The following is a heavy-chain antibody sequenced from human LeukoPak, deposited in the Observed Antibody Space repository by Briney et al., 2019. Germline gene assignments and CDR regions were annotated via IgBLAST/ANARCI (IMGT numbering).Heavy chain of an antibody. CDR1: GYSISSGYY. CDR2: IYHSGST. CDR3: ARGRYNGSGSPKSNWFDP. V-gene: IGHV4-38-2*01. J-gene: IGHJ5*02. Sequence: SETLSLTCAVSGYSISSGYYWGWIRQPPGKGLEWIGSIYHSGSTYYNPSLKSRVTISVDTSENQFSLKLSSVTAADTAVYYCARGRYNGSGSPKSNWFDPWGQGTLVTVSS. D-gene: IGHD3-10*01.